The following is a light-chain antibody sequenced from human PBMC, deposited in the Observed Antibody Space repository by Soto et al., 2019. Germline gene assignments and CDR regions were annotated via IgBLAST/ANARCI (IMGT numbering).Light chain of an antibody. CDR3: QQTKSYPST. CDR1: QDISSS. Sequence: AIQLTQSPSSLSASVGDRVTITCRASQDISSSLACYQQKAGKAPKLLIYGASILQTGVPSGFSGSGFGTDFTLTISSLRAEDFAIYFCQQTKSYPSTFGGGTRVEI. V-gene: IGKV1-13*02. J-gene: IGKJ4*01. CDR2: GAS.